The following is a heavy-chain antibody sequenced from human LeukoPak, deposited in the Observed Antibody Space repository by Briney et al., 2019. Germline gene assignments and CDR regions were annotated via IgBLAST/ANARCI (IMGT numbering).Heavy chain of an antibody. V-gene: IGHV1-2*02. CDR3: AREHGGANWFDP. CDR1: GYTFTGYY. Sequence: ASVKVSCKASGYTFTGYYMHWVRQAPGQGLEWMGWINPNSGGTNYAQKFQGRVTMTRDTSISTAYMELSRLRSDDTAVYYCAREHGGANWFDPWGQGTLVTVSS. J-gene: IGHJ5*02. CDR2: INPNSGGT. D-gene: IGHD4-23*01.